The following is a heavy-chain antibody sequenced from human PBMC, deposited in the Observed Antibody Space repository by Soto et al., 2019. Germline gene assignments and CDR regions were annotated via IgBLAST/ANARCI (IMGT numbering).Heavy chain of an antibody. J-gene: IGHJ6*02. Sequence: PGESLKISCKGSGCSFASYWIAWVRQMPGKGLEWMGIIYPGDSDSRYSPSFQGQVTISADKSISTAYLQWNSLKASDTAIYYCARPRSGSYRLDYYGMDVWGQGTTVTVSS. CDR3: ARPRSGSYRLDYYGMDV. D-gene: IGHD3-10*01. CDR2: IYPGDSDS. V-gene: IGHV5-51*01. CDR1: GCSFASYW.